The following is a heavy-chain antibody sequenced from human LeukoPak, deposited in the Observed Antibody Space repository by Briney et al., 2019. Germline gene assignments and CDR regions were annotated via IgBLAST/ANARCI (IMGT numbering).Heavy chain of an antibody. J-gene: IGHJ4*02. V-gene: IGHV1-69*04. CDR3: ARDHYGDYTPRYFDY. CDR1: GGTFSSYT. Sequence: ASVKVSCRASGGTFSSYTISWVRQAPGQGLEWMGRIIPILGIANYAQKFQGRVTITADKSTSTAYMELSSLRSEDTAVYYCARDHYGDYTPRYFDYWGQGTLVTAS. D-gene: IGHD4-17*01. CDR2: IIPILGIA.